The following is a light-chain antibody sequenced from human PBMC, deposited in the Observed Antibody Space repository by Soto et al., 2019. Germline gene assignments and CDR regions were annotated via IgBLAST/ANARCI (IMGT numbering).Light chain of an antibody. V-gene: IGKV1-33*01. CDR1: QDISSY. CDR2: DAS. J-gene: IGKJ4*02. CDR3: KQYDNLLPPT. Sequence: DIQMTQSPSSLSASVGDRVTITCQASQDISSYLNWFQQKPGKAPNLLIFDASKLQTGVPSRFNESGSGTEFTFSISGRQPEDIATYNWKQYDNLLPPTLVGGTRLDI.